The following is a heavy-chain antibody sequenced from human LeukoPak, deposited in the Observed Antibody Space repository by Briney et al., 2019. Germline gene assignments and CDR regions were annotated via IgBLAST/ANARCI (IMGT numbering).Heavy chain of an antibody. J-gene: IGHJ4*02. D-gene: IGHD5-12*01. Sequence: PSETLSLTCTASGGSISSYYWSWIRQSPGKRLEWIGYIYYSGSTNYNPSLKSRVTISLDTSKTQFSLKLSSVTAADTAMYYCARHSKWMPVDSWGQGTLVTVSS. CDR3: ARHSKWMPVDS. CDR1: GGSISSYY. CDR2: IYYSGST. V-gene: IGHV4-59*08.